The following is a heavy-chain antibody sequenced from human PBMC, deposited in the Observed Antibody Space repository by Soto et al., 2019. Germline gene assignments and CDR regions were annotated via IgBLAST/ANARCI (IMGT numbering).Heavy chain of an antibody. V-gene: IGHV1-69*13. Sequence: GAPVKVSWKAAGEVFSSYAISWVRHATGQGLEWMGGIIPIFGTANYAQKFQGRVTITADESTSTAYMELSSLRSEDTAVYYCATLRASSIYYDDVGIYYFDYWGQGTLVTVPS. CDR3: ATLRASSIYYDDVGIYYFDY. CDR1: GEVFSSYA. J-gene: IGHJ4*02. CDR2: IIPIFGTA. D-gene: IGHD3-22*01.